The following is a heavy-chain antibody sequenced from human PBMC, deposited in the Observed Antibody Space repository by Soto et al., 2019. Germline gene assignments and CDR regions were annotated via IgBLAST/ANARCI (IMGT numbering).Heavy chain of an antibody. D-gene: IGHD1-1*01. J-gene: IGHJ4*02. CDR3: APTGSQTTEVDY. Sequence: QVQLVESGGGLVKPGGSLRLSCAASGFTFSDYYMSWIRQAPGKGLEWVSYISSSSSYTNYADSVKGRFTISRDNAKNPMTQQMNSLRAEDPAVYYWAPTGSQTTEVDYWGQGPQVTVSS. V-gene: IGHV3-11*05. CDR2: ISSSSSYT. CDR1: GFTFSDYY.